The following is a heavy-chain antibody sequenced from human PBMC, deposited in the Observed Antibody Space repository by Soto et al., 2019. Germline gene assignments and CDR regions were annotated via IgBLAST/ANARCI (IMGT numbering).Heavy chain of an antibody. CDR3: ARDYDDYYDSSGYYYG. V-gene: IGHV1-69*08. CDR2: IIPILGIA. CDR1: GGTFSSYT. J-gene: IGHJ1*01. Sequence: QVQLVQSGAEVKKPGSSVKVSCKASGGTFSSYTISWVRQAPGQGLEWMGRIIPILGIANYAQKFQGRVTITAEKSTRTAYMELSSLRSEDTAVYYCARDYDDYYDSSGYYYGWGQGPLVTVSS. D-gene: IGHD3-22*01.